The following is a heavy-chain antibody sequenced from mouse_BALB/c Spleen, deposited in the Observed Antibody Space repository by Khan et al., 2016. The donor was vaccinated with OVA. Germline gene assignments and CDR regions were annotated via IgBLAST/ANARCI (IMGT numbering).Heavy chain of an antibody. CDR2: INPSTGYT. CDR1: GYTFTTFW. CDR3: ARRGLNGIMAY. Sequence: VKLLESGAELAQPGASVKMSCKTSGYTFTTFWMHWVKQRPGQGLEWIGYINPSTGYTEYNQRFKDKATLTTDKSSSKAYIQLSRLTSDDSAVYYCARRGLNGIMAYWGQGTLVTVSA. J-gene: IGHJ3*01. D-gene: IGHD4-1*01. V-gene: IGHV1-7*01.